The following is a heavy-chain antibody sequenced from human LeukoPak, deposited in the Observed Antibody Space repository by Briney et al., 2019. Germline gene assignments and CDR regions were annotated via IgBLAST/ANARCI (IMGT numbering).Heavy chain of an antibody. J-gene: IGHJ4*02. Sequence: SETLSLTCTVSGGSISRSPYYWGWIRQSPGKGLEWIGRIYSSGSVDYNPSLRSRVTMSVDTSKNQFSLKLSSVTAADTAVYYCAREGFRQLVPFDYWGQGTLVTVSS. CDR3: AREGFRQLVPFDY. V-gene: IGHV4-39*02. CDR2: IYSSGSV. CDR1: GGSISRSPYY. D-gene: IGHD6-13*01.